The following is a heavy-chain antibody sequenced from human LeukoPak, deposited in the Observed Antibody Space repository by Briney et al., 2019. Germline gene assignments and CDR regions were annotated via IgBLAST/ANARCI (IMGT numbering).Heavy chain of an antibody. CDR1: GFTFTTYW. CDR3: ARGPGDLIDY. Sequence: GGSLRLSCTASGFTFTTYWMHWVRRAPGKGLVWVSAINGDGSTTKYADSVKGRFTISRDNAKNTLYLQMNSLRAEDTAVYYCARGPGDLIDYWGQGTLVTVSS. V-gene: IGHV3-74*01. D-gene: IGHD3-10*01. CDR2: INGDGSTT. J-gene: IGHJ4*02.